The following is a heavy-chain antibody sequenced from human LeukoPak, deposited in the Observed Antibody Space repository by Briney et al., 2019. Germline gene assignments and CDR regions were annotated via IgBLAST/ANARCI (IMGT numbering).Heavy chain of an antibody. Sequence: PGGSLRLSCAASGFAFSTYSIHWVRQAPGKGLEWVAFIRYDGSNKYYADFVKGRFTISRDNSKNTVYLQMNSLRAEDTAVYYCAKDTYDDRSKYRNTYGFNWFDPWGQGTLVTVSS. V-gene: IGHV3-30*02. D-gene: IGHD2/OR15-2a*01. CDR1: GFAFSTYS. CDR3: AKDTYDDRSKYRNTYGFNWFDP. J-gene: IGHJ5*02. CDR2: IRYDGSNK.